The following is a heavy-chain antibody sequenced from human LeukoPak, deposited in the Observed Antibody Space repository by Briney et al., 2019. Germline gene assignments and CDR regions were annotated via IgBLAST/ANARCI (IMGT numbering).Heavy chain of an antibody. Sequence: GGSLRLSCAASGFTFSSYGMHWVRQAPGKGLEWVAVIWYDGSNKYYADSVKGRFTISRDNSKNTLYLQMDSLRAEDTAVYYCARGSWFGELYQIFDYWGQGTLVTVSS. J-gene: IGHJ4*02. V-gene: IGHV3-33*01. CDR2: IWYDGSNK. D-gene: IGHD3-10*01. CDR1: GFTFSSYG. CDR3: ARGSWFGELYQIFDY.